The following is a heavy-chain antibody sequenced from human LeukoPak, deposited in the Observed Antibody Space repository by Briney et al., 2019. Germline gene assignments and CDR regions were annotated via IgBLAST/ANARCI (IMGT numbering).Heavy chain of an antibody. CDR3: ARDYPRSLYSSGWYGNGY. CDR1: GYTFTGYY. Sequence: GASVKVSCKASGYTFTGYYMHWVRQAPGQGLEWMGWINPNSGGTNYAQKFQGRVTMTRDTAISTAYMELSRLRSDDTAVYYCARDYPRSLYSSGWYGNGYWGQGTLVTVSS. J-gene: IGHJ4*02. CDR2: INPNSGGT. V-gene: IGHV1-2*02. D-gene: IGHD6-19*01.